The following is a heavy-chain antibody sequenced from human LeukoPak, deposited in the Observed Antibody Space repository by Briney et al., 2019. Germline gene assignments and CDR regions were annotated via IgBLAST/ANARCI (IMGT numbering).Heavy chain of an antibody. Sequence: GGSLRLSCAASGFTFSSYSMNWVRQAPGKGLEWVSSISSSNSYIYYADSVKGRFTISRDNAKNSLYLQMNSLRAEDTAVYYCATLAGPMAAVTTLYYYYGMDVWGQGTTVTVSS. CDR3: ATLAGPMAAVTTLYYYYGMDV. J-gene: IGHJ6*02. CDR1: GFTFSSYS. V-gene: IGHV3-21*01. D-gene: IGHD4-17*01. CDR2: ISSSNSYI.